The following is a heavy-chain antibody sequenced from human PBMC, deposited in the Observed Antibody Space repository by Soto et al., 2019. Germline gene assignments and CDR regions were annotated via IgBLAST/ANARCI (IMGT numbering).Heavy chain of an antibody. D-gene: IGHD4-4*01. Sequence: QVQLVESGGGVVQPGTSLRLSCAASGFTFSSFGIHWVRQAPGKGLEWVAVISYAGIDKNYGDSVKGRFTISRENSKNMVYLQINSLRIGDTGVYHCARDLREMATVRPDYWGQGIQVTVSS. CDR2: ISYAGIDK. CDR1: GFTFSSFG. V-gene: IGHV3-30*03. CDR3: ARDLREMATVRPDY. J-gene: IGHJ4*02.